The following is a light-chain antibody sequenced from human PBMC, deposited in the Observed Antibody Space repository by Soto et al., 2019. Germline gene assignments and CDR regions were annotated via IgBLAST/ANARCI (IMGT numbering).Light chain of an antibody. Sequence: AIRMTQSPSSLSASTGDRVTITCRASQGISSYLAWYQQKPGKAPKLLIYAASTLQSGVPSRFSGSGSGTDFTLTITSLQPDDFATYYCQQCFWHWTFGQGTKVDIK. CDR3: QQCFWHWT. V-gene: IGKV1-8*01. CDR2: AAS. J-gene: IGKJ1*01. CDR1: QGISSY.